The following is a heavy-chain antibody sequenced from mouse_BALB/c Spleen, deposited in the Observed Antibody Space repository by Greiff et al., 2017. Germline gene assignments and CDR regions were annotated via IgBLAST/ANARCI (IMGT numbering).Heavy chain of an antibody. CDR1: GFTFSSYA. J-gene: IGHJ4*01. V-gene: IGHV5-6-5*01. CDR3: ARGDDYENAMDY. D-gene: IGHD2-4*01. CDR2: ISSGGST. Sequence: EVKLVESGGGLVKPGGSLKLSCAASGFTFSSYAMSWVRQTPEKRLEWVASISSGGSTYYPDSVKGRFTISSDNARNILYLQMSSLRSEDTAMYCCARGDDYENAMDYWGQGTSVTVSS.